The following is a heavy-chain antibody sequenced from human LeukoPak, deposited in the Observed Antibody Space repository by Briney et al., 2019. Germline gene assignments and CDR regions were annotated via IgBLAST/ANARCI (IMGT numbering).Heavy chain of an antibody. J-gene: IGHJ4*02. CDR1: GFTFSNAW. CDR3: TTGALGYIVVVPATPLFDY. D-gene: IGHD2-2*01. V-gene: IGHV3-15*01. Sequence: GGSLRLSCAASGFTFSNAWMSWVRQAPGKGLEWVGRIKSKTDGGTTDYAAPVKGRFTISRDDSKNTLYLQMNSLKTEDTAVYYCTTGALGYIVVVPATPLFDYWGQGTLVTVSS. CDR2: IKSKTDGGTT.